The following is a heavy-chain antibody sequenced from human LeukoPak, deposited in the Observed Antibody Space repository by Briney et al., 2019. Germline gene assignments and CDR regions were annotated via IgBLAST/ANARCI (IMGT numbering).Heavy chain of an antibody. CDR2: ISYDGSNK. Sequence: GGSLRLSCAASGFTFSSYGMHWVRQAPGKGLEWVAVISYDGSNKYYADSVKARFTISRDNSKTTLYLQMNSLRAEDTAVYYCAKDFRTVYSSSSAPDYWGQGTLVTVSS. CDR3: AKDFRTVYSSSSAPDY. J-gene: IGHJ4*02. V-gene: IGHV3-30*18. CDR1: GFTFSSYG. D-gene: IGHD6-6*01.